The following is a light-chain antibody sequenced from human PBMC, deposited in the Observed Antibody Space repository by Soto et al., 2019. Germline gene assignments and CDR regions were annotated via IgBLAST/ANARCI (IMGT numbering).Light chain of an antibody. V-gene: IGKV1-5*03. J-gene: IGKJ2*01. Sequence: DVEMTQSPSTLPTSIGDRVTIKCRASQNVSNWLAWYQQKPGKAPKLLIYKASRLESGVLSRFSASGSGTDFTLPINSLQSDEFATYFCQQYSKESTFGQGTKLEIK. CDR1: QNVSNW. CDR3: QQYSKEST. CDR2: KAS.